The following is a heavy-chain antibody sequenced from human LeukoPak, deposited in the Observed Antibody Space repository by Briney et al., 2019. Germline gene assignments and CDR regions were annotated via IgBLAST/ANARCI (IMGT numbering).Heavy chain of an antibody. CDR2: INPSGGST. J-gene: IGHJ5*02. Sequence: ASVKVSCTASGYTFTSYYMHWVRQAPGQGLEWIGIINPSGGSTSYAQKFHGRVTMTRDTSTSTVYMELSSLRSEDTAVYYCARQGCSGGSCYRNWFDPWGQGTLVTVSS. CDR1: GYTFTSYY. CDR3: ARQGCSGGSCYRNWFDP. D-gene: IGHD2-15*01. V-gene: IGHV1-46*01.